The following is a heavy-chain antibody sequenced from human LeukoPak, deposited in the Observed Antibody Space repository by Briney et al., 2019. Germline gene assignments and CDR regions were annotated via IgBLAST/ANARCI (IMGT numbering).Heavy chain of an antibody. J-gene: IGHJ3*01. CDR1: GVSISSITYY. Sequence: SETLSLTCTVSGVSISSITYYWGWIRQPPGKGLEWIGSIYYSGSTYYNPSLKSRVTISVDTSKNQFSLNLSSVTAADTAVYYCARLQQQQRSVWGQGTMVTVSS. V-gene: IGHV4-39*01. D-gene: IGHD6-13*01. CDR2: IYYSGST. CDR3: ARLQQQQRSV.